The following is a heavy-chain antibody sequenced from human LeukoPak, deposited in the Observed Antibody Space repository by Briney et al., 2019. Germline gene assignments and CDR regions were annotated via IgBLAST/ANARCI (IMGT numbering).Heavy chain of an antibody. CDR1: GFTFSSYT. CDR2: FSRSGPYI. J-gene: IGHJ5*02. Sequence: SGGSLRLSCAASGFTFSSYTMNWVRQAPGKGLEWVSSFSRSGPYIYYADSVKGRFTISRDNAKNSLYLQMNSLRDEDTAVYYCARDRIAYYDKGGFDPWGQGTLVTVSS. CDR3: ARDRIAYYDKGGFDP. V-gene: IGHV3-21*01. D-gene: IGHD3-22*01.